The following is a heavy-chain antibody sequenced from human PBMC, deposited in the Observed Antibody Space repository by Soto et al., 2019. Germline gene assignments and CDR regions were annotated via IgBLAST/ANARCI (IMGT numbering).Heavy chain of an antibody. D-gene: IGHD6-19*01. CDR3: AKAPSSGFLGAPDY. V-gene: IGHV3-9*01. J-gene: IGHJ4*02. CDR2: ISWNSGSI. Sequence: SLRLSCAASGFTFDDYAMHWVRQAPGKGLEWVSGISWNSGSIGYADSVKGRFTISRDNAKNSLYLQMNSLRAEDTALYYCAKAPSSGFLGAPDYWGQGTLVTVSS. CDR1: GFTFDDYA.